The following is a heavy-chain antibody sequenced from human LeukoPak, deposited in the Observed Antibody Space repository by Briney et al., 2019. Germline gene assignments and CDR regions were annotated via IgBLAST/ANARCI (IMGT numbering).Heavy chain of an antibody. Sequence: GGSLRLSCAASGFAFTNYAMTWVRQAPGKGLEWVSAISGSGGSTYYADSVKGRFTISRDNSKNTLYLQMNSLRAEDTAVYYCAKAPSRYYYDSGPSRLRPPYYGMDVWGQGTTVTVSS. D-gene: IGHD3-22*01. CDR3: AKAPSRYYYDSGPSRLRPPYYGMDV. CDR2: ISGSGGST. V-gene: IGHV3-23*01. CDR1: GFAFTNYA. J-gene: IGHJ6*02.